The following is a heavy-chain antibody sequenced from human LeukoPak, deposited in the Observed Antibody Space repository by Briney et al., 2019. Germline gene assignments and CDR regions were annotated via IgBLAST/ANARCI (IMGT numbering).Heavy chain of an antibody. V-gene: IGHV3-48*04. J-gene: IGHJ5*02. Sequence: GGSLRLSCAASGFTFSDYSMNWVRQAPGKGLEWVSYICSSGSTIYYADSVKGRLTISRDNAKNSLYLQMNSLRAEDTPVYYCARDGVIAEAGTSPYNWFDPWGQGTLVTVSS. CDR3: ARDGVIAEAGTSPYNWFDP. D-gene: IGHD6-19*01. CDR2: ICSSGSTI. CDR1: GFTFSDYS.